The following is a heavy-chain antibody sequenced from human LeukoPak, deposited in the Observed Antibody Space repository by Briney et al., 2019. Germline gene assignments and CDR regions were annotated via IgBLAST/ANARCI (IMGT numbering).Heavy chain of an antibody. Sequence: PSETLSLTCTVSGGSISSSNYYWGWIRQPPGKGLEWIGSIYYSGSTYYNPSLKSRVTISVDTSKNQFSLKLSSVTAADTAVYYCARDNSVGETAWWFDPWGQGTLVTVSS. V-gene: IGHV4-39*02. D-gene: IGHD1-26*01. CDR1: GGSISSSNYY. J-gene: IGHJ5*02. CDR3: ARDNSVGETAWWFDP. CDR2: IYYSGST.